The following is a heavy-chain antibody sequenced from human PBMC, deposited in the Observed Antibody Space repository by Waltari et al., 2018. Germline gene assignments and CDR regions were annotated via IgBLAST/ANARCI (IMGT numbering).Heavy chain of an antibody. CDR1: GGSISSYY. CDR3: ARGDYDFWSGYGGNNWFDP. D-gene: IGHD3-3*01. V-gene: IGHV4-59*01. Sequence: QVQLQESGPGLVKPSETLSLTCTVSGGSISSYYWSWIRQPPGKGLEWIGYIYYSGSTNYNPSLKSRVTISVDTSKNQFSLKLSSVTAADTAVYYCARGDYDFWSGYGGNNWFDPWGQGTLVTVSS. J-gene: IGHJ5*02. CDR2: IYYSGST.